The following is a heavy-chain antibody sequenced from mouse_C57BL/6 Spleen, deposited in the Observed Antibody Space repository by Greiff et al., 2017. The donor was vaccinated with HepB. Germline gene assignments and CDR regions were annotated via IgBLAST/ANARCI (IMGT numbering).Heavy chain of an antibody. Sequence: VQLQQSGPGLVAPSQSLSITCTVSGFSLTSYGVHWVRQPPGKGLEWLVVIWSDGSTTYNSALKSRLSISKDNSKSQVFLKMNSLQTDDTAMYYCARHAGGFYYYAMDYWGQGTSVTVSS. J-gene: IGHJ4*01. CDR3: ARHAGGFYYYAMDY. CDR2: IWSDGST. V-gene: IGHV2-6-1*01. CDR1: GFSLTSYG.